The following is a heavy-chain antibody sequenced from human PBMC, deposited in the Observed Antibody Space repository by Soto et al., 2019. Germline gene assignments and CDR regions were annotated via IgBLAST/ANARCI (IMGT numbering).Heavy chain of an antibody. CDR1: GYTFTSYG. V-gene: IGHV1-18*01. CDR3: ARASGKPVVTATQPDY. D-gene: IGHD2-21*02. J-gene: IGHJ4*02. CDR2: ISAYNGNT. Sequence: ASVKVSCKASGYTFTSYGISWVRQAPGQGLEWMGWISAYNGNTNYAQKLQGRVTMTTDTFTSTAYMELRSLRSDDTAVYYCARASGKPVVTATQPDYWGQGTLVTVS.